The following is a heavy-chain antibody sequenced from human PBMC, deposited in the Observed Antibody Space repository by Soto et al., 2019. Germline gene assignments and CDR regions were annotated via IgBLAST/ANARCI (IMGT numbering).Heavy chain of an antibody. J-gene: IGHJ5*02. V-gene: IGHV1-58*01. CDR1: GFTFTSSA. D-gene: IGHD3-9*01. CDR2: IVVGSGNT. CDR3: AARHADWLFDNWFEH. Sequence: SVKVSCKASGFTFTSSAVQWVRQARGQRLEWIGWIVVGSGNTNYAQKFQERVTITRDMSTSTAYMELSSLRSEDTAVYYCAARHADWLFDNWFEHWGQGTLVTVSS.